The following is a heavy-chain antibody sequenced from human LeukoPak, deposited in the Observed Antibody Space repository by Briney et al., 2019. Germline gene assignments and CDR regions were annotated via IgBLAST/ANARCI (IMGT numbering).Heavy chain of an antibody. D-gene: IGHD3-3*01. J-gene: IGHJ3*02. CDR3: AKDRVRFLEWLLSSPDAFDI. CDR2: ISWNSGSI. Sequence: GGSLRLSCAAFGFTFDDYAMHWVRQAPGKGLEWVSGISWNSGSIGYADSVKGRFTISRDNAKNSLYLQMNSLRAEDTAVYYCAKDRVRFLEWLLSSPDAFDIWGQGTMVTVSS. CDR1: GFTFDDYA. V-gene: IGHV3-9*01.